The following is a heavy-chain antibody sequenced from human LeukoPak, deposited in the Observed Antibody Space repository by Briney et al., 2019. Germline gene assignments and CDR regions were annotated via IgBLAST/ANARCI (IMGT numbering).Heavy chain of an antibody. V-gene: IGHV3-7*01. D-gene: IGHD4-17*01. CDR3: ARKYGDYDY. CDR1: GFTFSSYW. CDR2: IKQDGSKK. J-gene: IGHJ4*02. Sequence: GGSLRLSCAASGFTFSSYWMSWVRQAPGEGLEWVANIKQDGSKKYYVDSMKRRFTSSRDNAKNSLYLQMNSLRAEDTAVYYCARKYGDYDYCGQGTLVTVSS.